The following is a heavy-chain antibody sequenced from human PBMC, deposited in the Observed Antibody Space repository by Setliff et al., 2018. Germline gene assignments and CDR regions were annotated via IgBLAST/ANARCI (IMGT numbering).Heavy chain of an antibody. J-gene: IGHJ4*02. V-gene: IGHV1-46*01. CDR1: GYTFTSYD. CDR2: INPSDGST. Sequence: ASVKVSCKASGYTFTSYDINWVRQATGQGLEWIGVINPSDGSTTYAQKFQGRVTMTRDTSTNTVYMQLSNLRSEDTAVYYWARENLAKNFWGEHSDYWGQGTLVTVSS. D-gene: IGHD3-3*01. CDR3: ARENLAKNFWGEHSDY.